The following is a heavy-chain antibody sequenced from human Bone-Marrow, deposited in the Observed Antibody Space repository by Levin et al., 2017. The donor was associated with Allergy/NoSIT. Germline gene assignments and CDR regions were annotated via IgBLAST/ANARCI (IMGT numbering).Heavy chain of an antibody. Sequence: ASVKVSCQPSGGTFSTYTINWVRQAPGQGFEWMGRIVPIIDETNYAQKFQDRVTITADKSTSTAYLDLSSLTSEDTAVIYCASLRDGYIYWGQGTRVTVSS. D-gene: IGHD5-24*01. CDR3: ASLRDGYIY. J-gene: IGHJ4*02. CDR1: GGTFSTYT. V-gene: IGHV1-69*02. CDR2: IVPIIDET.